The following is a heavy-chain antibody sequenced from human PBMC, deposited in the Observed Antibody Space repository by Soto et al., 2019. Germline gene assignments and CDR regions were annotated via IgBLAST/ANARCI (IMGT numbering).Heavy chain of an antibody. D-gene: IGHD2-21*02. CDR1: GGSISSDDYY. Sequence: SETLSLTCTVSGGSISSDDYYWNWIRQPPGKGLEWIGYMYNTGSTVYNPSFKSRVTISVDTSKNQFSLKLNSVTAADTAVYYCARDLWGYCGTDCYPLDVWGQGTTVTVSS. V-gene: IGHV4-61*08. CDR3: ARDLWGYCGTDCYPLDV. J-gene: IGHJ6*02. CDR2: MYNTGST.